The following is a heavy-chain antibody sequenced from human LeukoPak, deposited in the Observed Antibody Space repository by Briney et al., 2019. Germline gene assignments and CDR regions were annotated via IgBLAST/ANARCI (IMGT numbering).Heavy chain of an antibody. D-gene: IGHD3-10*01. V-gene: IGHV4-39*07. Sequence: SETLSLTCTVSGGSISSSNYFWGWVRQRPGKGLEWFGSINYNWITYYTPSLKSRVSILVDTSKNQFSLKLRYVTAAGTAVYYCVRDDPTGKFGPWGQGTLVTVSS. J-gene: IGHJ5*02. CDR3: VRDDPTGKFGP. CDR1: GGSISSSNYF. CDR2: INYNWIT.